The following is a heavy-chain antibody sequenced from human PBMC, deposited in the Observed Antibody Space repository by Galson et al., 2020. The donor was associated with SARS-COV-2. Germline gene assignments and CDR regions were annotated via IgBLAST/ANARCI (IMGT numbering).Heavy chain of an antibody. CDR3: ARDLYSSGPIDY. J-gene: IGHJ4*02. V-gene: IGHV3-21*01. CDR2: ISSSSSYI. CDR1: GFTFSSYS. D-gene: IGHD6-19*01. Sequence: GESLKISCAASGFTFSSYSMNWVRQAPGKGLEWVSSISSSSSYIYYADSVKGRFTISRDNAKNSLYLQMNSLRAEDTAVYYCARDLYSSGPIDYWGQGTLVTVSS.